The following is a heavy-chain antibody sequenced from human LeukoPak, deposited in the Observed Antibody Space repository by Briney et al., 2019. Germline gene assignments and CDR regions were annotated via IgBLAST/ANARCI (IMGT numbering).Heavy chain of an antibody. CDR3: AKPVSVDTAMVPCDY. CDR1: GFTFSSYG. CDR2: ISSDGRNT. J-gene: IGHJ4*02. V-gene: IGHV3-30*18. Sequence: GRPLRLSCAASGFTFSSYGMHWVRQAPGKGLEWVAVISSDGRNTYYADSVKGRFTISRDNSKNTLYLQMNSLRGEDTAVYYCAKPVSVDTAMVPCDYWGQGTLVTVSS. D-gene: IGHD5-18*01.